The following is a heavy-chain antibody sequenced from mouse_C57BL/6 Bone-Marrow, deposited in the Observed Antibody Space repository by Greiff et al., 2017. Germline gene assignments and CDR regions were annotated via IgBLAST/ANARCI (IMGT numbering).Heavy chain of an antibody. J-gene: IGHJ4*01. Sequence: QVQLQQPGAELVKPGASVKLSCKASGYTFTSYWMQWVKQRPGQGLEWIGEIDPSDSYTNYNQKFKGKATLTVDTSSSAAYMQLSSLTSEDSAVYYCAREGYYVYYYAMYYWGQGTSVTVSS. D-gene: IGHD2-3*01. CDR2: IDPSDSYT. V-gene: IGHV1-50*01. CDR1: GYTFTSYW. CDR3: AREGYYVYYYAMYY.